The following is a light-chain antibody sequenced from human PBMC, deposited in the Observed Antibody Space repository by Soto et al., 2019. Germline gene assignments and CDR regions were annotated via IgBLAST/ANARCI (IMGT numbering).Light chain of an antibody. V-gene: IGLV2-14*03. CDR2: DVS. CDR1: SSDVGGYNY. CDR3: SSYTSSSSYV. J-gene: IGLJ1*01. Sequence: QSVLTQPASVSGSPGQSITTSCPGTSSDVGGYNYVSWYQQYPGKAPKLIIYDVSNRPSGVSNRFSGSKSGNTASLTISGLQAEDEADYYCSSYTSSSSYVFGTGTKVTVL.